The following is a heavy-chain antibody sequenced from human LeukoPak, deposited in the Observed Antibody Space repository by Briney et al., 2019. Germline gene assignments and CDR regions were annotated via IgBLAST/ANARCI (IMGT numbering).Heavy chain of an antibody. Sequence: SETLSLTCTVSGGSISSYYWSWIRQPPGKGLEWIGYIYYSGSTNYNPSLKSRVTISVDTSKNQFSLKLSSVTAADTAVYYCARDKFVRDGYSWKVYMDVWGKGTTVTVSS. CDR2: IYYSGST. CDR1: GGSISSYY. CDR3: ARDKFVRDGYSWKVYMDV. D-gene: IGHD5-24*01. J-gene: IGHJ6*03. V-gene: IGHV4-59*01.